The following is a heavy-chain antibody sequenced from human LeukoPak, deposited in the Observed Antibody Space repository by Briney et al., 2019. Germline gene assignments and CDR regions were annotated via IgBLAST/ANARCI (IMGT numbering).Heavy chain of an antibody. J-gene: IGHJ4*02. V-gene: IGHV4-34*01. CDR3: ARSATVIPYPFDY. D-gene: IGHD4-11*01. Sequence: PSETLSLTCAVYGGSFSGYYWSWIRQPPGKGLEWIGEINHSGSTNYNPSLKSRVTISVDTSKNQFSLKLSSVTAADTAVYYCARSATVIPYPFDYWGQGTLVTVSS. CDR1: GGSFSGYY. CDR2: INHSGST.